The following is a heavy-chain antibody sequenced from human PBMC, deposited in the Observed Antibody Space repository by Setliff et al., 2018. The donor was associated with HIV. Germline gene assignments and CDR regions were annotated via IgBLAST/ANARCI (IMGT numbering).Heavy chain of an antibody. J-gene: IGHJ6*03. CDR3: TKHPLRPGIAGYFYYIDA. CDR1: GYSFTSYW. Sequence: PGESLKISCKGSGYSFTSYWIGWVRQVPGKGLEWGAIIYPGDSETRYSPSFEGQVTVSADKSITTAYLQWSSLRDSDTATSYCTKHPLRPGIAGYFYYIDAWGTGTTVTVSS. CDR2: IYPGDSET. D-gene: IGHD2-21*01. V-gene: IGHV5-51*01.